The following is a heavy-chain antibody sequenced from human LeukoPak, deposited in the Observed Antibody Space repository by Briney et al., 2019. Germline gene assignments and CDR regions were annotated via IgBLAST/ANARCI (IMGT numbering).Heavy chain of an antibody. J-gene: IGHJ4*02. D-gene: IGHD1-26*01. V-gene: IGHV3-23*01. CDR1: GFTFSTYA. CDR2: IPGGGGGT. Sequence: GGSLRLSCAASGFTFSTYAMSWVRQAPGKGLEWVSTIPGGGGGTYYADSVKGRFTISRDNSKNTLYLQMNSLRAEDTAVYYCTRDRGSYHDFDYWGQGTLVTVSS. CDR3: TRDRGSYHDFDY.